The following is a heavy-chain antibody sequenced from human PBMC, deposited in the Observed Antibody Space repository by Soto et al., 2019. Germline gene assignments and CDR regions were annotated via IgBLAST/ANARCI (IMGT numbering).Heavy chain of an antibody. CDR1: GVTLTRYS. V-gene: IGHV3-21*06. CDR3: ARESEDLTSNFDY. CDR2: ISSTTNYI. Sequence: GGSLRLYCAASGVTLTRYSMNWVRQAPGKGLEWVSSISSTTNYIYYGDSMKGRFTISRDNAKNSLYLEMNSLRAEDTAVYYCARESEDLTSNFDYWGQGTLVTVSS. J-gene: IGHJ4*02.